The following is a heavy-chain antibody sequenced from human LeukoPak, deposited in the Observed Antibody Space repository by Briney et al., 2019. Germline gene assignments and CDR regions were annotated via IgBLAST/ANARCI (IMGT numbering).Heavy chain of an antibody. CDR1: GFTFSDYY. J-gene: IGHJ6*03. CDR2: ISSSSSYI. CDR3: AREPVAGTFWDYYMDV. D-gene: IGHD6-19*01. Sequence: GGSLRLSCAASGFTFSDYYMSWIRQAPGKGLEWVSYISSSSSYIYYADSVKGRFTISRDNAKNSLYLQMNSLRAEGTAVYYCAREPVAGTFWDYYMDVWGKGTTVTVSS. V-gene: IGHV3-11*06.